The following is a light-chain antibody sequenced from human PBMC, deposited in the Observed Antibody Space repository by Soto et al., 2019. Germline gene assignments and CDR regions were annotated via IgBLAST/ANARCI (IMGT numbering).Light chain of an antibody. CDR3: QQYHSAPRT. CDR1: QSISSRY. CDR2: DAS. V-gene: IGKV3-20*01. J-gene: IGKJ1*01. Sequence: EIVLTQSPGTLSLSPGERATLSCRASQSISSRYSAWYQQKPGQAPRLLIYDASSRATGIPDRFSGSGSGTDFTLTINRLEPEDYAVYHCQQYHSAPRTFGQGTKVEIK.